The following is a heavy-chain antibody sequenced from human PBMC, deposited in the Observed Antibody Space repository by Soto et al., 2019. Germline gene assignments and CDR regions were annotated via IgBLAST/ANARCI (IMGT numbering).Heavy chain of an antibody. CDR2: ISGYSGNT. CDR1: GYTFTSYG. Sequence: QVQLVQSGAEVKKPGASVKVSCKASGYTFTSYGISWVRQAPGQGLEWMGWISGYSGNTNYAQKLQGRVTMTTDTSTSTAYMELRSLRSDDTAVYYCAGGYYYDSSGMFYFDYWGQGTLVTVSS. J-gene: IGHJ4*02. CDR3: AGGYYYDSSGMFYFDY. V-gene: IGHV1-18*01. D-gene: IGHD3-22*01.